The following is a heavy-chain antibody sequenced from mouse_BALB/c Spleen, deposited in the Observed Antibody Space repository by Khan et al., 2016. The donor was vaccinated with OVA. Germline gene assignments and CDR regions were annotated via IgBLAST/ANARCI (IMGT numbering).Heavy chain of an antibody. CDR2: ITPANGNT. D-gene: IGHD2-13*01. Sequence: VQLKQSGAELVKPGASVKLSCTASGFNIKDTYIHWVKQRPKQGLEWIGRITPANGNTEYDPKFQGKATMRADTSSNTAYLQLSSLTSGDTAVYYCVRPSCDPRNFDVWGAGTTVTVSS. V-gene: IGHV14-3*02. J-gene: IGHJ1*01. CDR1: GFNIKDTY. CDR3: VRPSCDPRNFDV.